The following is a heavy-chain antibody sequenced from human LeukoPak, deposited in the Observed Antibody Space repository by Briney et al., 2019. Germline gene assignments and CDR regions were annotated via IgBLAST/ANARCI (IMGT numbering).Heavy chain of an antibody. V-gene: IGHV3-23*01. Sequence: PGGSLRLSCAASGFTFSSYAMSWVRQAPGKGLEWVSAISGSGGSTYYADSVKGRLTISRDNSKNTLYLQMNSLRAEDTAVYYCAKGSYSYGYVCFDYWGQGTLVTVSS. CDR2: ISGSGGST. CDR3: AKGSYSYGYVCFDY. D-gene: IGHD5-18*01. J-gene: IGHJ4*02. CDR1: GFTFSSYA.